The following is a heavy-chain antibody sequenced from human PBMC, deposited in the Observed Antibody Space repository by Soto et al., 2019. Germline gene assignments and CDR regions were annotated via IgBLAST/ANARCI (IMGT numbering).Heavy chain of an antibody. CDR1: GGSISSSSYY. CDR2: IYYSGST. V-gene: IGHV4-39*01. D-gene: IGHD3-9*01. Sequence: SETLSLTCTVSGGSISSSSYYWGWIRQPPGKGLEWIGSIYYSGSTYYNPSLKSRVTISVDTSKNQFSLKLSSVTAADTAVYYCARYDILRPILPFFNIHWGQGTLVTVSS. J-gene: IGHJ4*02. CDR3: ARYDILRPILPFFNIH.